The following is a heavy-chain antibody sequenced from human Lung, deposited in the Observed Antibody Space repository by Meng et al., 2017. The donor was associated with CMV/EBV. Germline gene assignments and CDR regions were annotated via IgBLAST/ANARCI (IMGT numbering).Heavy chain of an antibody. CDR3: ARDRGGWQHQRVRYYYGMDV. CDR2: IIPTLGIA. V-gene: IGHV1-69*10. CDR1: GGTFSSYA. Sequence: SXXVSXKASGGTFSSYAISWVRQAPGQGLEWMGGIIPTLGIANYAQKFQGRVTITADKSTSTAYMELSSLRSEDTTVYYCARDRGGWQHQRVRYYYGMDVWGQGTTVTVSS. D-gene: IGHD3-10*01. J-gene: IGHJ6*02.